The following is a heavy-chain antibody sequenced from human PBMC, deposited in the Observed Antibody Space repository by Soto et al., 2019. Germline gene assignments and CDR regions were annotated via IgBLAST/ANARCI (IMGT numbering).Heavy chain of an antibody. CDR3: ARVPGIAAAGTIPGGKWYYYGMDV. CDR2: ISAYNGNT. Sequence: ASVKVSCKASGYTFTSYGISWVRQAPGQGLEWMGWISAYNGNTNYAQKLQGRVTMTTDTSTSTAYMELRSLRSDDTAVYYCARVPGIAAAGTIPGGKWYYYGMDVWGQGTTVTVSS. D-gene: IGHD6-13*01. V-gene: IGHV1-18*04. CDR1: GYTFTSYG. J-gene: IGHJ6*02.